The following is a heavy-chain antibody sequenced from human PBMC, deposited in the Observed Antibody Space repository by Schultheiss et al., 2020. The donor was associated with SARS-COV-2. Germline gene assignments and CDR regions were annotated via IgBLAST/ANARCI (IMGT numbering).Heavy chain of an antibody. CDR3: ARRRSDGNWYLDT. V-gene: IGHV4-34*01. CDR2: INHSGST. Sequence: SETLSLTCAVYGGSFSGYYWSWIRQPPGKGLEWIGEINHSGSTNYNPSLKSRVTISVDTSKNQFSLKLTSVTAADTAIYYCARRRSDGNWYLDTWGPGTLVTVSS. J-gene: IGHJ4*02. D-gene: IGHD4-23*01. CDR1: GGSFSGYY.